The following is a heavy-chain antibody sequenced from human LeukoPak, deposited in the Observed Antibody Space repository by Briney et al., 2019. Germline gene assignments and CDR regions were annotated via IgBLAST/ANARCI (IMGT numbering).Heavy chain of an antibody. J-gene: IGHJ4*02. CDR1: GFTFSSYG. V-gene: IGHV3-30*18. D-gene: IGHD3-10*01. CDR2: ISYDGSNK. Sequence: GGSLRLSCAASGFTFSSYGMHWVRQAPGKGLEWVAVISYDGSNKYYADSVKGRFTISRDNSKNTLYLQMNSLRAEDTAVYYCAKDMMVRGVVPFDYWGQGTLVTVPS. CDR3: AKDMMVRGVVPFDY.